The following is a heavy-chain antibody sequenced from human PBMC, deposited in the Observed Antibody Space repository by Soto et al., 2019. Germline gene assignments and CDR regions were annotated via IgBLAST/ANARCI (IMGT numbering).Heavy chain of an antibody. CDR2: ISAYNGNT. J-gene: IGHJ5*02. V-gene: IGHV1-18*01. CDR3: ARDRASITIFGGVDFDP. Sequence: ASVKVSCKASGYTFTSYGISWVRQAPGQGLEWMGWISAYNGNTNYAQKLQGRVTMTTDTYTSTAYMELRSLRSDDTAVYYCARDRASITIFGGVDFDPWGQGTLVTVSS. D-gene: IGHD3-3*01. CDR1: GYTFTSYG.